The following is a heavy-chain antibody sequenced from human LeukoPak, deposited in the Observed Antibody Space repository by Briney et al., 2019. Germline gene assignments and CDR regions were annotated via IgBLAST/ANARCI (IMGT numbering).Heavy chain of an antibody. CDR3: ARHCSSTSCYGYYFDY. CDR1: GYSFTSYW. Sequence: GESLKISCKGSGYSFTSYWXGXXRQMXGXXXXXXXXXXXGDSDTRYSPSFQGXVXISXDKSISTAYLQWSSLKASDTAMYYCARHCSSTSCYGYYFDYWGQGTLVTVSS. D-gene: IGHD2-2*01. V-gene: IGHV5-51*01. J-gene: IGHJ4*02. CDR2: XXXGDSDT.